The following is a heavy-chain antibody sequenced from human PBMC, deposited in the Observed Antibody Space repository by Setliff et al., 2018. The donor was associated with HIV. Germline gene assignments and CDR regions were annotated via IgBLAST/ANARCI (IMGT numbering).Heavy chain of an antibody. CDR1: GFTVSSNY. CDR2: INNDGSKT. J-gene: IGHJ4*02. V-gene: IGHV3-74*03. D-gene: IGHD3-3*01. Sequence: GVLRLSCAASGFTVSSNYMSWVRQAQGKGLVWVSHINNDGSKTTYADSVKGRFTVSRDNSKNTLSLQMNSLRAEDTAVYYCAKTREINNFWSGIDYWGQGTLVTVSS. CDR3: AKTREINNFWSGIDY.